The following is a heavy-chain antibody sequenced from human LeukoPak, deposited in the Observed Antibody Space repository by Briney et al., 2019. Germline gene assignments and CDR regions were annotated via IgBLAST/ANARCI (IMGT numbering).Heavy chain of an antibody. CDR3: ARGPSTRVDY. D-gene: IGHD5-24*01. J-gene: IGHJ4*02. V-gene: IGHV4-39*07. Sequence: SETLSLTCTVSGGSISSSSYYWGWIPQPPGKGLEWIGSIYYSGSTNYNPTLKSRVTISVDTSKNQFSLKLSSVTAADTAVYYCARGPSTRVDYWGQGTLVTVSS. CDR1: GGSISSSSYY. CDR2: IYYSGST.